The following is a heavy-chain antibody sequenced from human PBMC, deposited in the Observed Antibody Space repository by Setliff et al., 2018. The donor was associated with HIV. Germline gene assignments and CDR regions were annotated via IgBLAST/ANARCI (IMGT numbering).Heavy chain of an antibody. CDR3: ARDRRDFRIKNWFDS. CDR2: LIPVFGTA. J-gene: IGHJ5*01. D-gene: IGHD2-21*02. V-gene: IGHV1-69*13. CDR1: GGSLSTHF. Sequence: WASVKVSCKASGGSLSTHFISWVRQAPGHGLEWMGGLIPVFGTANYAQKFQDRVTITADHSTSTTYMELSGLTSEDTAVYYCARDRRDFRIKNWFDSWGQGTLVTVSS.